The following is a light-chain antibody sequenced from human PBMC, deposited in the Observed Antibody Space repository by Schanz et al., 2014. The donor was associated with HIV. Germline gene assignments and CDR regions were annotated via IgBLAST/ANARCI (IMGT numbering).Light chain of an antibody. CDR1: SSDVGAYNY. V-gene: IGLV2-14*03. Sequence: QSALTQPASVSGSPGQSVTISCTGTSSDVGAYNYVSWYQHHPGKAPKVMIYDVSNRPSRVSNRFSGSKSGDTASLTIFGLQAEDEADYYCSSYTSSTTYVFGTGTKLTVL. J-gene: IGLJ1*01. CDR2: DVS. CDR3: SSYTSSTTYV.